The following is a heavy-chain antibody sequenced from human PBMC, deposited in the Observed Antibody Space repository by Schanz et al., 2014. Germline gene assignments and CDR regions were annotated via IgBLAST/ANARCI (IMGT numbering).Heavy chain of an antibody. Sequence: EVQLLESGGGLIQPGGSLRLSCAVSGFTVNTNYMSWVRQAPGKGLEWISRMYINSGSTQYADSVKGRFIISRDSSKNTLCLQMNSLRAEHTAVYFCARDGGRDGYNLASDVWGQGTLVTVSS. J-gene: IGHJ3*01. CDR3: ARDGGRDGYNLASDV. V-gene: IGHV3-53*01. CDR1: GFTVNTNY. D-gene: IGHD5-12*01. CDR2: MYINSGST.